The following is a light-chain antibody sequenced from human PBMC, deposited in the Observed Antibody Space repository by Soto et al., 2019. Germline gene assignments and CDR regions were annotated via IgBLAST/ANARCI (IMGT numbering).Light chain of an antibody. CDR2: AAS. CDR1: QSIRNY. J-gene: IGKJ1*01. Sequence: DIQMTQSPSSLSASVGDRVTISCRASQSIRNYVSWYQQKPGTAPKLLIRAASTLQSGVTSRFSGSGSGTDFPLTISSLQIEDVATYFCQQTDSTPQTFGQGTNVEI. V-gene: IGKV1-39*01. CDR3: QQTDSTPQT.